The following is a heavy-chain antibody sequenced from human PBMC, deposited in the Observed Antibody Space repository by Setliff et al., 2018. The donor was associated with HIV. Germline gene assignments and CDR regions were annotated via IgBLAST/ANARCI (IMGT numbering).Heavy chain of an antibody. V-gene: IGHV3-7*01. CDR2: IKEDGSEK. D-gene: IGHD3-22*01. CDR3: ARAPGYYDSSGYYYGYYYYYMDV. J-gene: IGHJ6*03. CDR1: GFSFSSYW. Sequence: GGSLRLSCAASGFSFSSYWMSWVRQAPGKGLEWVANIKEDGSEKYYVDSVRGRFTISRDNAKNSLYLQMNSLRAEDTAVYYCARAPGYYDSSGYYYGYYYYYMDVWGKGTTVTVSS.